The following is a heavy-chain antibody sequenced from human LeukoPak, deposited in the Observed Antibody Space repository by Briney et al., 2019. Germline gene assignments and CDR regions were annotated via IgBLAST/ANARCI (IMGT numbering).Heavy chain of an antibody. D-gene: IGHD2-15*01. CDR2: INHSGST. CDR3: ARGEVVAANTNWFDP. V-gene: IGHV4-34*01. J-gene: IGHJ5*02. Sequence: PSETLSLTCAVYGGSFSGYYWSWIRQPPGKGLEWIGEINHSGSTNYNPSLKSRVTISVDTSKNQFSLKLSSVTAADTAVYYCARGEVVAANTNWFDPWGQGTLVTVSS. CDR1: GGSFSGYY.